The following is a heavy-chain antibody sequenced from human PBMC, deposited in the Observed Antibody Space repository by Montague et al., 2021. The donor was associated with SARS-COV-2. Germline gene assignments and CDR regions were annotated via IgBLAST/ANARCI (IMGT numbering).Heavy chain of an antibody. CDR3: AGKVLTVPADY. CDR2: ISYGGIA. CDR1: GVPITSTNW. D-gene: IGHD4-11*01. J-gene: IGHJ4*02. V-gene: IGHV4-4*02. Sequence: SETLSLTCAVSGVPITSTNWWSLVRQPPGKGLEWIGEISYGGIATXNPXLKSRATISMDRSRNLFSLKLSSVTAADTAIYYCAGKVLTVPADYWGQGTLVTVS.